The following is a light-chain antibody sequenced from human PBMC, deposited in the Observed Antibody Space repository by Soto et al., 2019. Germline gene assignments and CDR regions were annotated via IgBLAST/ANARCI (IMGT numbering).Light chain of an antibody. CDR3: QQRSNWPSIT. V-gene: IGKV3-15*01. CDR1: QSVSSN. CDR2: GAS. Sequence: EIVMTQSPATLSVSPGERATLSCRASQSVSSNLAWYQQKPGQAPRLLFYGASTRATGIPARFSGSGSGTDFTLTISSLEPEDFAVYYCQQRSNWPSITFGQGTRLEIK. J-gene: IGKJ5*01.